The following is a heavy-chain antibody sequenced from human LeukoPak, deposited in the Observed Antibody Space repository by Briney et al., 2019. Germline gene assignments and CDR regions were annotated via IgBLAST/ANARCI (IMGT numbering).Heavy chain of an antibody. J-gene: IGHJ4*02. CDR3: ARVPSDSSSWYVEDY. D-gene: IGHD6-13*01. V-gene: IGHV1-46*01. Sequence: ASVKVSCKASGYTFTCYYMHWVRQAPGQGLEWMGIINPSGGSTSYAQKFQGRVTMTRDTSTSTVYMELSSLRSEDTAVYYCARVPSDSSSWYVEDYWGQGTLVTVSS. CDR2: INPSGGST. CDR1: GYTFTCYY.